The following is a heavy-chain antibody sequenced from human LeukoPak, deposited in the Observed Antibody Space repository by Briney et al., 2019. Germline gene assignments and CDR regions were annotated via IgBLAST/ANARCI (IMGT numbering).Heavy chain of an antibody. CDR1: GYSISSGYY. CDR3: AREGVVGATYLIGY. CDR2: IYHSGST. V-gene: IGHV4-38-2*02. D-gene: IGHD1-26*01. J-gene: IGHJ4*02. Sequence: SETLSLTCTVSGYSISSGYYWGWIRQPPGKGLEWIGSIYHSGSTYYNPSLKSRVTISVDTSKNQFSLKLSSVTAADTAVYYCAREGVVGATYLIGYWGQGTLVTVSS.